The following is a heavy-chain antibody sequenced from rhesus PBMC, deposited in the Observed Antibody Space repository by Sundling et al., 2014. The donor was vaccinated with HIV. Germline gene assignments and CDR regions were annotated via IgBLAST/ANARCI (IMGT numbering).Heavy chain of an antibody. CDR3: AKDAHGIFDY. Sequence: EVQLVESGGGLVQPGGSLRLSCAASGFTSGNSDLVWIRQAPGKGLEWISYISRGGSVFYSDSVKGRFTISRDNAKNTLYLQMSSLRVEDTAVYYCAKDAHGIFDYWGQGVLVTVSS. CDR2: ISRGGSV. V-gene: IGHV3-32*02. CDR1: GFTSGNSD. D-gene: IGHD1-32*01. J-gene: IGHJ4*01.